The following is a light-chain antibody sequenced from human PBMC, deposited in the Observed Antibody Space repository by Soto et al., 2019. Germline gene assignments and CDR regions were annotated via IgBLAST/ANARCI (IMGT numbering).Light chain of an antibody. V-gene: IGKV1-39*01. CDR2: DAS. CDR3: QQSYMDPIT. J-gene: IGKJ5*01. CDR1: QSISRY. Sequence: DIQMTQSPSSLSASVGDRVTINCRASQSISRYLNWYQQKPGKAPKLLIYDASRLQSGVPSRFSGSGGGTDFTLSISSVQPEDFATYFCQQSYMDPITFGQGTRLEIK.